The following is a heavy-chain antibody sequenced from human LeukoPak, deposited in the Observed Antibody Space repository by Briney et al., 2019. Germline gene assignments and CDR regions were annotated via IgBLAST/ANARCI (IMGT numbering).Heavy chain of an antibody. CDR2: INWNGGGT. J-gene: IGHJ6*04. V-gene: IGHV3-20*04. CDR3: ARDLASSDV. D-gene: IGHD3-16*01. CDR1: GFTFDDDG. Sequence: PGGSLRLSCAASGFTFDDDGMSWVRQAPGKGLERVSGINWNGGGTGYADSLKSRFTISIENAKNSLYLQMNSLRAEDTAFYYCARDLASSDVWGKGTTVTVSS.